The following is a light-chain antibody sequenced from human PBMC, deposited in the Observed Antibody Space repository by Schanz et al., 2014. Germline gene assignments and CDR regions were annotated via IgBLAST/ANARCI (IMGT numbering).Light chain of an antibody. CDR1: SSDIGGYDY. CDR3: CSYAGSSTWV. Sequence: QSALTQPASVSGSPGQSITISCTGTSSDIGGYDYVSWYQQHPGKAPKVMIYDVSYRPSGVPDRFSGSKSGTSASLAISGLQAEDEADYYCCSYAGSSTWVFGGGTQLTVL. J-gene: IGLJ3*02. V-gene: IGLV2-14*01. CDR2: DVS.